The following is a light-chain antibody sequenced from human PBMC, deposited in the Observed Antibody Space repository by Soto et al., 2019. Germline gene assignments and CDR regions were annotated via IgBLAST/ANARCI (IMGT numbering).Light chain of an antibody. J-gene: IGLJ1*01. V-gene: IGLV2-11*01. Sequence: QSALTQPRSVSGSPGQSVTISCTGASGDVGGYNFVSWYQQHPGKAPTLMIFDVSQRPSGVPDRFSGSKSGNTASLTISGLQAEDEADYYCGSWDSSLSAYVFGTGTELTVL. CDR3: GSWDSSLSAYV. CDR2: DVS. CDR1: SGDVGGYNF.